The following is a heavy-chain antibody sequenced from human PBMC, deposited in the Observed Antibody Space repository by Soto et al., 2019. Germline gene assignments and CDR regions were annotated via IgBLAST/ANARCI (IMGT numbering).Heavy chain of an antibody. D-gene: IGHD1-1*01. CDR2: MNPNSGNT. CDR1: GYTFTSYD. V-gene: IGHV1-8*01. Sequence: ASVKVSCKASGYTFTSYDINWVRQATGQGLEWMGWMNPNSGNTAYAQKFQGRVTMTRNTSISTAYMELSSLRSEDTAVYYCASGLIRNWIPRYGGQGTLVTVSS. J-gene: IGHJ4*02. CDR3: ASGLIRNWIPRY.